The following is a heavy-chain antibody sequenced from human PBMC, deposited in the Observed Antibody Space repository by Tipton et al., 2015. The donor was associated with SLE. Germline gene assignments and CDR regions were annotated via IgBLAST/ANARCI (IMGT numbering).Heavy chain of an antibody. Sequence: TLSLTCTVSGGSITNDAYYWSWIRQSPGKGLEWIGYIYYSGSTNYNPSLKSRVTISVDTSKNQFSLKLSSVTAADTAVYYCASSSGYFDYWGQGTLVTVSS. CDR2: IYYSGST. CDR1: GGSITNDAYY. D-gene: IGHD3-22*01. J-gene: IGHJ4*02. V-gene: IGHV4-61*08. CDR3: ASSSGYFDY.